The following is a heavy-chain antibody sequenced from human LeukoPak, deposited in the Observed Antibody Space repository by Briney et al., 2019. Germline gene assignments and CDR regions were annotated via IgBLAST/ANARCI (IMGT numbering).Heavy chain of an antibody. CDR2: ISGIGDNT. V-gene: IGHV3-23*01. CDR3: AKDRGPYYDSSGCNY. D-gene: IGHD3-22*01. Sequence: GGALRLSCAASGFTFSSHGMSWVRQAPGKGLEWVSTISGIGDNTYYADSVKGRFTISRDNSKNTLYLQMNSLRAEDTAVYYCAKDRGPYYDSSGCNYWGQGTLVTVSS. CDR1: GFTFSSHG. J-gene: IGHJ4*02.